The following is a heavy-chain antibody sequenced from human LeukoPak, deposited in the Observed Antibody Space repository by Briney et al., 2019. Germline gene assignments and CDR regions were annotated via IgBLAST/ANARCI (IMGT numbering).Heavy chain of an antibody. CDR1: GGIFSSYA. J-gene: IGHJ4*02. CDR3: ARSGYYDSSGYPFDY. CDR2: IIPIFGIA. Sequence: SVKVSCKASGGIFSSYAISWVRQAPGQGLEWMGRIIPIFGIANYAQKFQGRVTITADKSTSTAYMELSSLRSEDTAVYYCARSGYYDSSGYPFDYWGQGTLVTVSS. D-gene: IGHD3-22*01. V-gene: IGHV1-69*04.